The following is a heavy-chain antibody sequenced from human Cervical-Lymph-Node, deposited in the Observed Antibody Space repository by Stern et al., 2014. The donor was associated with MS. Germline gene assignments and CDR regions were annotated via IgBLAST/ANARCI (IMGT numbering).Heavy chain of an antibody. CDR3: ARDKGMFFL. CDR1: GGSITNYY. Sequence: QLQLKESGPGLVKPSETLSLTCTVSGGSITNYYLSWIRQPPGQGLEWIGYIYYSGSTNYNPSLKSRVTISVDASKNQLSLKLSSVTAADTAVYYCARDKGMFFLWGQGTLVTVSS. V-gene: IGHV4-59*01. CDR2: IYYSGST. J-gene: IGHJ4*01. D-gene: IGHD2/OR15-2a*01.